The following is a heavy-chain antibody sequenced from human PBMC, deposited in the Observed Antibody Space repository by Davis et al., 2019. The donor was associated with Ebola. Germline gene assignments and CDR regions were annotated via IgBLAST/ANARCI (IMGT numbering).Heavy chain of an antibody. Sequence: GSLRLSCAVSGTSIASDKWWCWVRQPPGEGLQWIGEIHHSGSTNYNPSPKSRVTISLDKSKNQFSLRLSSVTAADTAVYFCATKIPGTTWWPDFNYWGQGTLVTVSA. D-gene: IGHD2-8*02. CDR1: GTSIASDKW. CDR2: IHHSGST. J-gene: IGHJ4*02. V-gene: IGHV4-4*01. CDR3: ATKIPGTTWWPDFNY.